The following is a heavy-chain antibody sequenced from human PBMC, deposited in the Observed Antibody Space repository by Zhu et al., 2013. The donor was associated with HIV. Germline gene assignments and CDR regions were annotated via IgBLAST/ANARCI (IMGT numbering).Heavy chain of an antibody. J-gene: IGHJ4*02. V-gene: IGHV1-69*01. Sequence: QVQLVQSGAEVKKPGASVKVSCKASGGTFSSYAISWVRQAPGQGLEWMGGIIPIFGTANYAQKFQGRVTITADESTSTAYMELSSLRSEDTAVYYCARVWSYDILTGNPMYYFDYWGQGTLVTVSS. CDR2: IIPIFGTA. D-gene: IGHD3-9*01. CDR1: GGTFSSYA. CDR3: ARVWSYDILTGNPMYYFDY.